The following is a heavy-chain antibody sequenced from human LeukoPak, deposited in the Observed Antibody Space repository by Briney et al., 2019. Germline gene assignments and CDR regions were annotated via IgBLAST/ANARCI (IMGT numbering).Heavy chain of an antibody. J-gene: IGHJ3*02. D-gene: IGHD3-3*01. CDR3: ARDFRVGFLEWLQSSAAFDI. Sequence: SETLSLTCTVSGGSISSYYWSWIRQPAGKGLEWIGRIYTSGSTNYNPSLKSRVTMSVDTSKSQFSLKLSSVTAADTAVYYCARDFRVGFLEWLQSSAAFDIWGQGTMVTVSS. V-gene: IGHV4-4*07. CDR1: GGSISSYY. CDR2: IYTSGST.